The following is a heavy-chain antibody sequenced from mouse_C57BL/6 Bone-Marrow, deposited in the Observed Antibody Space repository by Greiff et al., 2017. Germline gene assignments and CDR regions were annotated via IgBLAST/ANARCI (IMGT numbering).Heavy chain of an antibody. CDR1: GFSLTSYG. D-gene: IGHD1-1*01. Sequence: QVQLQQSGPGLVQPSQSLSITCTVSGFSLTSYGVHWVRQSPGKGLEWLGVIWSGGSTDYNAAFISRLSISKDNSKSQVFFKMNSLQADDTAIYYCARGRDYYCSSYNYAMDYWGQGTSVTVSS. J-gene: IGHJ4*01. CDR2: IWSGGST. CDR3: ARGRDYYCSSYNYAMDY. V-gene: IGHV2-2*01.